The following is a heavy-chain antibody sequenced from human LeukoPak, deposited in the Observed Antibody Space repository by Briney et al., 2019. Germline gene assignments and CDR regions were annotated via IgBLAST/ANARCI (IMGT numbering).Heavy chain of an antibody. CDR3: ARGGHGHTQNDY. CDR2: INPNTVGT. D-gene: IGHD5-24*01. Sequence: ASEKVSCKASGYRFTDYHMHWVRQAPGQGLEWMGWINPNTVGTNYAQSFQGRVTMTRDTSITTSYMELSNLLFDDTALYYCARGGHGHTQNDYWGQGTLVTVSS. CDR1: GYRFTDYH. J-gene: IGHJ4*02. V-gene: IGHV1-2*02.